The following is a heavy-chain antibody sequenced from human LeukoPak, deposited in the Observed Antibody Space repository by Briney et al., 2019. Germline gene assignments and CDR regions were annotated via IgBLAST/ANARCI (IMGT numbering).Heavy chain of an antibody. Sequence: GGSLRLSCAASGFTFDSYGMSWVRQAPGKGLEWISRINSDGSITAYADSVKGRFTISRDNSKNTLYLQMNSLRAEDTAVYYCAKDRGSYYHVDYWGQGTLVTVSS. CDR3: AKDRGSYYHVDY. CDR1: GFTFDSYG. J-gene: IGHJ4*02. V-gene: IGHV3-23*01. CDR2: INSDGSIT. D-gene: IGHD1-26*01.